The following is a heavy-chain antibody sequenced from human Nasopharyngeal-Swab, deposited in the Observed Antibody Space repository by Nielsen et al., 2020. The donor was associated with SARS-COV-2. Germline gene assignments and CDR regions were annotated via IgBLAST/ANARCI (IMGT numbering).Heavy chain of an antibody. CDR3: ARGHDTSDY. CDR2: INTNTGNP. V-gene: IGHV7-4-1*02. D-gene: IGHD3-9*01. Sequence: WAGKAPGQGLEWMGWINTNTGNPTYAQGFTGRFVFSLDTSVSTAYLQISSLKAEDTAVYYCARGHDTSDYWGQGTLVTVSS. J-gene: IGHJ4*02.